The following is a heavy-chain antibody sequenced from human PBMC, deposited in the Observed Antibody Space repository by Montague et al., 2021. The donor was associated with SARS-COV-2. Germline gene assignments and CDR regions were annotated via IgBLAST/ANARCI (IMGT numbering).Heavy chain of an antibody. D-gene: IGHD3-22*01. CDR2: SKQSGST. J-gene: IGHJ4*02. Sequence: SETLSLTCGVYGGSFSNNHWSWVRQPPGTGLEWIWDSKQSGSTSYNPSLKSRVTISVDTYRNQFSLKLTSVTAADTAVYVCARGQLSGSMIVVVFTSGFYCLDYWGQGAPVTVSS. V-gene: IGHV4-34*01. CDR3: ARGQLSGSMIVVVFTSGFYCLDY. CDR1: GGSFSNNH.